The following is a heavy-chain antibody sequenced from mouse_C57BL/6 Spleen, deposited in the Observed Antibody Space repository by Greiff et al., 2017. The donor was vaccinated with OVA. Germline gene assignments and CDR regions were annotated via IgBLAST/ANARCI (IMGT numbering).Heavy chain of an antibody. CDR2: IDPSDSYT. D-gene: IGHD1-1*01. Sequence: QVQLQQPGAELVMPGASVKLSCKASGYTFTSYWMHWVKQRPGQGLEWIGEIDPSDSYTNYNQKFKGKSTLTVDKSSSTAYMQLSSLTSEDSAVYYGARRGDSSSHYWYFDVWGTGTTVTVSS. J-gene: IGHJ1*03. CDR3: ARRGDSSSHYWYFDV. V-gene: IGHV1-69*01. CDR1: GYTFTSYW.